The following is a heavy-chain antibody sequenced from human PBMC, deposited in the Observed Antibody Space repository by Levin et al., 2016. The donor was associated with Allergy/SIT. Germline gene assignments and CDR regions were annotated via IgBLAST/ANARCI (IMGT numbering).Heavy chain of an antibody. D-gene: IGHD2-15*01. J-gene: IGHJ3*01. CDR3: AREGAGIYCSGGTCYRSDAFDV. Sequence: WVRQAPGQGLEWMGWIDPNSGGTKYAQKFQGWVTMTRDTSISTAYMELSRLKSDDTAVYYCAREGAGIYCSGGTCYRSDAFDVWGQGTMVTVSS. CDR2: IDPNSGGT. V-gene: IGHV1-2*04.